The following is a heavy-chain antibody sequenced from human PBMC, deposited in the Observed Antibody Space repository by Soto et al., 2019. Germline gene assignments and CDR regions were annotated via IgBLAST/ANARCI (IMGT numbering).Heavy chain of an antibody. Sequence: QVQRVQSASEVKKPGSSVKVSCHASGGTFSSYAISWVRPAPGQGLEWMGGFIPIFGTANYAPKFQGRVTITADESTSTAYMELSSLRSEHTAVYYCARENTNPLFDYWGQGTLVTVSS. J-gene: IGHJ4*02. CDR2: FIPIFGTA. CDR1: GGTFSSYA. CDR3: ARENTNPLFDY. V-gene: IGHV1-69*01.